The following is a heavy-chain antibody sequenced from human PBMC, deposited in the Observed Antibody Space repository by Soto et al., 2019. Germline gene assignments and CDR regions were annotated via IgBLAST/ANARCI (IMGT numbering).Heavy chain of an antibody. V-gene: IGHV3-11*01. J-gene: IGHJ1*01. Sequence: QVRLVESGGGLVKPGGSLRLSCAASGFTFNDYYMSWIRQAPGEGLEWLSYISGTSNTIYYADSVKGRFTISRDNAKNSLYLQMNSLRAEDTAVYYWAREGNRFQHWGQGTLVTVSS. CDR2: ISGTSNTI. D-gene: IGHD3-10*01. CDR1: GFTFNDYY. CDR3: AREGNRFQH.